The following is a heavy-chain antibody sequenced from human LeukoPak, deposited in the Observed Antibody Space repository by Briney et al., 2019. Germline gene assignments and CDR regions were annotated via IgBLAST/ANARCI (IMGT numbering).Heavy chain of an antibody. CDR2: ISSSGSTI. CDR1: GFTFSDYY. V-gene: IGHV3-11*04. CDR3: ARIYDSSAYHADHFAY. Sequence: GGSLRLSCAASGFTFSDYYMSWIRQAPGKGLEGVSYISSSGSTIYYADSVKGRFTISRDNAKKSLYLQMNSLSGEDTAGYYCARIYDSSAYHADHFAYWGQGTLVTVSS. D-gene: IGHD3-22*01. J-gene: IGHJ4*02.